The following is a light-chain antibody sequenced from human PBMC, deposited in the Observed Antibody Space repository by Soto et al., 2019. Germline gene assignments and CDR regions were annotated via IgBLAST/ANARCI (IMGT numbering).Light chain of an antibody. CDR3: QQAYSTPIT. V-gene: IGKV1-39*01. J-gene: IGKJ5*01. CDR1: ESINSF. Sequence: DIQMTQSPSSRSASVGDRVTLTCRTSESINSFLNWYQQKPGKAPKLLIYAASNLQSGVPSRFSGSGSGTDFTLSISSLQPEDFAFYYCQQAYSTPITFGQGTRLEIK. CDR2: AAS.